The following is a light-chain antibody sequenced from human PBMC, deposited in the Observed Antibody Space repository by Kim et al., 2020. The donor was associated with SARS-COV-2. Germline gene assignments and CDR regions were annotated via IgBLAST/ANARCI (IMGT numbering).Light chain of an antibody. V-gene: IGLV3-19*01. CDR1: GIISSY. Sequence: ITTQEDGIISSYASWYQQKTGQPPVIVIYCKNNRPSGIPDRFSGCSTGNTASFTITGAKAEDEADYYYNSRRSSGNIVVFGGGTQLTVL. CDR2: CKN. CDR3: NSRRSSGNIVV. J-gene: IGLJ2*01.